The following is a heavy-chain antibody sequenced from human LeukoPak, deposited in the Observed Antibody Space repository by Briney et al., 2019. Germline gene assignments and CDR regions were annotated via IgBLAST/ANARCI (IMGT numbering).Heavy chain of an antibody. J-gene: IGHJ4*02. Sequence: PGGSLRLSCAASGFTFNRYGMSWVRQAPGKGLEWVSGISASGANRYYADSVKGRFTISRDNSRDTLSVQINSLRAEDTAVYYCAKDNTVTTSGPFFDYWGQGTLVTVSS. CDR3: AKDNTVTTSGPFFDY. D-gene: IGHD4-17*01. CDR1: GFTFNRYG. CDR2: ISASGANR. V-gene: IGHV3-23*01.